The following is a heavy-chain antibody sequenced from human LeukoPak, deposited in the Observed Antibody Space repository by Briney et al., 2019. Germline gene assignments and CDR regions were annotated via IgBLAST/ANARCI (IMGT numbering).Heavy chain of an antibody. CDR2: ISYDGSNK. V-gene: IGHV3-30*01. CDR3: AREDWGSAAGNFDY. D-gene: IGHD6-13*01. CDR1: GFTFSSYA. J-gene: IGHJ4*02. Sequence: GRSLRLSCAASGFTFSSYAMHWVRQAPGKGLEWVAVISYDGSNKYYADSVKGRFTISRDNSKNTLYLQMNSLRAEDTAVYYCAREDWGSAAGNFDYWGQGTLVTVSS.